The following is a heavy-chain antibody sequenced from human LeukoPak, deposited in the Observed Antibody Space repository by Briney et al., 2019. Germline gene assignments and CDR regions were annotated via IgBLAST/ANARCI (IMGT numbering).Heavy chain of an antibody. Sequence: ASVKVSCKASGYTFTSYYMDWVRQAPGQGLEWMGIINPSGGSTSYAQKFQGRVTMTRDTSTSTVYMELSSLRSEDTAVYYCARERGRRNSNYAIYYYYGMDVWGQGTTVTVSS. CDR2: INPSGGST. D-gene: IGHD4-11*01. J-gene: IGHJ6*02. V-gene: IGHV1-46*01. CDR3: ARERGRRNSNYAIYYYYGMDV. CDR1: GYTFTSYY.